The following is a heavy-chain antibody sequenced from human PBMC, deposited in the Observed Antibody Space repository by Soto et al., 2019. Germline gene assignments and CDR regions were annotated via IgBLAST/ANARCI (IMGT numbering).Heavy chain of an antibody. CDR3: ARFSSSSAFDY. V-gene: IGHV3-30-3*01. Sequence: LSLSCAASGFTFSSYAMHWVRQAPGKGLEWVAVISYDGSNKYYADSVKGRFTISRDNSKNTLYLQMNSLRAEDTAVYYCARFSSSSAFDYWGQGTLVTVSS. J-gene: IGHJ4*02. CDR1: GFTFSSYA. D-gene: IGHD6-6*01. CDR2: ISYDGSNK.